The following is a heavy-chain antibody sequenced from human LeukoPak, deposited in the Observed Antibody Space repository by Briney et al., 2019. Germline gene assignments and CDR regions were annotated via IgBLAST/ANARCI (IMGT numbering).Heavy chain of an antibody. CDR2: INPSGGST. J-gene: IGHJ5*02. Sequence: ASVKVSCKASGYTFTSYYMRWVRQAPGQGLEWMGIINPSGGSTSYAQKFQGRVTMTRDTSTSTVYMELSSLRSEDTAVYYCARDATRDGSENWFDPWGQGTLVTVSS. D-gene: IGHD5-24*01. V-gene: IGHV1-46*01. CDR3: ARDATRDGSENWFDP. CDR1: GYTFTSYY.